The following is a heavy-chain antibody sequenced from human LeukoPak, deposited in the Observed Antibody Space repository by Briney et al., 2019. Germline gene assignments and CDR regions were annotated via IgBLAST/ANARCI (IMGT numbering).Heavy chain of an antibody. CDR1: GYSFVSNW. V-gene: IGHV5-51*01. CDR2: IYPGDSDT. D-gene: IGHD3-3*01. Sequence: GESLKISCKGSGYSFVSNWIGWVRQMPGKGLEWMGIIYPGDSDTRYSPSFQGQVTISADKSISTAYLQWSSLRASDTAMYYCARHITNSSPAANWGQGTLVTVSS. J-gene: IGHJ4*02. CDR3: ARHITNSSPAAN.